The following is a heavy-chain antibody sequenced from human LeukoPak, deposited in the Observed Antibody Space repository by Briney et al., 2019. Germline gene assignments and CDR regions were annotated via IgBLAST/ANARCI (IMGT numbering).Heavy chain of an antibody. CDR1: GGSISSYY. CDR2: IYYSGST. CDR3: ARSPTYYYDSSGYHFDY. V-gene: IGHV4-59*01. D-gene: IGHD3-22*01. J-gene: IGHJ4*02. Sequence: PSETLSLTRTVSGGSISSYYWSWIRQPPGKGLEWIGYIYYSGSTNYNPSLKSRVTISVDTSKNQFSLKLSSVTAADTAVYYCARSPTYYYDSSGYHFDYWGQGTLVTVSS.